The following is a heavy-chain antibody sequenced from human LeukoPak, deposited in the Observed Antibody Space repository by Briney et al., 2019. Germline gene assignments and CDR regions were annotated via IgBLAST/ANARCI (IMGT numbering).Heavy chain of an antibody. CDR2: MNPNSGNT. D-gene: IGHD3-3*01. CDR1: GYTFTSYD. V-gene: IGHV1-8*03. Sequence: ASVKVSCKASGYTFTSYDINWVRQATGQGLEWMGWMNPNSGNTGYAQKFQGRVTITRNTSISTAYMELSSLRSEDTAVYYCARAKKRLDFWSDYYYYMDVWGKGTTVTVSS. J-gene: IGHJ6*03. CDR3: ARAKKRLDFWSDYYYYMDV.